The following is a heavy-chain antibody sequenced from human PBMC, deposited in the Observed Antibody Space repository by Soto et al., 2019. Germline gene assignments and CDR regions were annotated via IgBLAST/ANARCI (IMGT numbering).Heavy chain of an antibody. CDR3: ARKISGSDEYGMDV. CDR1: GFTFSSYW. V-gene: IGHV3-74*01. CDR2: INSDGRSI. D-gene: IGHD2-21*01. J-gene: IGHJ6*02. Sequence: LRLSCAASGFTFSSYWMHWVRQAPGKGLVWVSRINSDGRSISYADSVKGRFTISRDNAKNTLYLQMNSLRAEDTAVYYCARKISGSDEYGMDVWGQGTTVTVSS.